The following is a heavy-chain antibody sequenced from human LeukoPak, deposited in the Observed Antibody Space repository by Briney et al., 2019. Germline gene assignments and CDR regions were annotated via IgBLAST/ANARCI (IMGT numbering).Heavy chain of an antibody. D-gene: IGHD6-19*01. CDR2: INPNSGGT. Sequence: ASVKVSCKASGYTFTGYYMHWVRQAPGQGLEWMGWINPNSGGTNYAQKFQGRATMTRDTSISTAYMELSRLRSDDTAVYYCARGGSGWYFNTDYWGQGTLVTVSS. CDR1: GYTFTGYY. J-gene: IGHJ4*02. CDR3: ARGGSGWYFNTDY. V-gene: IGHV1-2*02.